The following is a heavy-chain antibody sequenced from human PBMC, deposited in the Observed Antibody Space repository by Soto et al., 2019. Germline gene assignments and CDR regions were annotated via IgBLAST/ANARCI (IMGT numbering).Heavy chain of an antibody. Sequence: QVQLQESGPGLVKPSETLSLTYTVSGGSITSYYWIWIRQPPGKGLEWIGYIHNSGSTSYNPSLQSRVTISADVSKNQFSLDLMSVTAADTAVYYCARRWSGTDYGGHGTLVTGSS. CDR3: ARRWSGTDY. CDR2: IHNSGST. D-gene: IGHD3-10*01. J-gene: IGHJ4*01. CDR1: GGSITSYY. V-gene: IGHV4-59*01.